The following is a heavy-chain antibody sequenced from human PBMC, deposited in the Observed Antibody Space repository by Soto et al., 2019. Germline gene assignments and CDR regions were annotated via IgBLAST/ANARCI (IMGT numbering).Heavy chain of an antibody. CDR1: GYTFTGYY. CDR3: ARDHHLGELSNNYYYYYMDV. Sequence: ASVKVSCKASGYTFTGYYMHWVRQAPGQGLEWMGWINPNSGGTNYAQKFQGWVTMTRDTSISTAYMELSRLRSDDTAVYYCARDHHLGELSNNYYYYYMDVWGKGTTVTVSS. CDR2: INPNSGGT. J-gene: IGHJ6*03. V-gene: IGHV1-2*04. D-gene: IGHD3-16*02.